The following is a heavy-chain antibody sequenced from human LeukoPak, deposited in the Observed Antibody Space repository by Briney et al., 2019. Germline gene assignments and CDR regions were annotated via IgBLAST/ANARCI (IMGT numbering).Heavy chain of an antibody. V-gene: IGHV3-21*04. J-gene: IGHJ4*02. D-gene: IGHD3-3*01. CDR1: GFTFSSYS. CDR3: AKDGDFWSGYEGY. CDR2: ISSSSSYI. Sequence: PGGSLRLSCAASGFTFSSYSMNWVRQAPGKGLEWVSSISSSSSYIYYADSVKGRFTISRDNSKNTLYLQMNSLRAEDTAVYYCAKDGDFWSGYEGYWGQGTLVTVSS.